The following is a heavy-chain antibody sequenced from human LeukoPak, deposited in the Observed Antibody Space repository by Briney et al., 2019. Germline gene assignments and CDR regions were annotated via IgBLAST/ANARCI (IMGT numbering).Heavy chain of an antibody. J-gene: IGHJ5*02. Sequence: SETLSLTCTVSGGSINSSNYYWGWIRQPPGKGLEWIGSIYYSGSTYYNPSLKSRVTISVDTSKNQFSLKLSSVTAADTAVYYCARQKVRGRFDPWGQGTLVTVSS. CDR1: GGSINSSNYY. D-gene: IGHD3-10*01. CDR2: IYYSGST. V-gene: IGHV4-39*01. CDR3: ARQKVRGRFDP.